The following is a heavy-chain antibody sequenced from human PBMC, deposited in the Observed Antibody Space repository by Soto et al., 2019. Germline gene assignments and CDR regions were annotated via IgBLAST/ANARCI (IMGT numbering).Heavy chain of an antibody. Sequence: ASVKVSCKASGYTFTSHDINWVRQATGQGLEWMGWMNPNSGNTGYAQKFQSRVTMTRNTSISTDYTEPSSLRSEDTAVHYCARGGYCTKGVCQGRYYHCCMDVWGPGTTGTVSS. CDR3: ARGGYCTKGVCQGRYYHCCMDV. V-gene: IGHV1-8*01. CDR1: GYTFTSHD. J-gene: IGHJ6*02. D-gene: IGHD2-8*01. CDR2: MNPNSGNT.